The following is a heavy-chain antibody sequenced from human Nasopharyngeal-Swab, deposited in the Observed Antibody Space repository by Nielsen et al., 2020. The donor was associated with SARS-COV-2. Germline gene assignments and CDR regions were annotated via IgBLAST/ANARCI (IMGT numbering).Heavy chain of an antibody. CDR3: ARGKFASGGYYRIYYGMDV. CDR2: INHSGST. D-gene: IGHD3-3*01. V-gene: IGHV4-34*01. J-gene: IGHJ6*02. CDR1: GGSFSGYY. Sequence: AQNVPLTCAAYGGSFSGYYWRWLRQRPGKGLEWIGEINHSGSTNYNPSLKSRVTISVDTSKNQFSLKLSSVTAADTAVYYCARGKFASGGYYRIYYGMDVWGQGTTVTVSS.